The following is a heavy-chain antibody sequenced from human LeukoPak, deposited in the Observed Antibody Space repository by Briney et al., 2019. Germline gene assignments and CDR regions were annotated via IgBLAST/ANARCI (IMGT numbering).Heavy chain of an antibody. CDR2: IYHSGST. CDR1: GYSISSGYY. D-gene: IGHD3-10*01. V-gene: IGHV4-38-2*02. CDR3: ARRVGRYFGERAYYYNYMDV. J-gene: IGHJ6*03. Sequence: PSETLSLTCTVSGYSISSGYYWGWIRQPPGKGLEWIGSIYHSGSTYYNPSLKSRVTISVDTSKKQCSLKLSSVTAADTAVYYCARRVGRYFGERAYYYNYMDVWGKGTTVTISS.